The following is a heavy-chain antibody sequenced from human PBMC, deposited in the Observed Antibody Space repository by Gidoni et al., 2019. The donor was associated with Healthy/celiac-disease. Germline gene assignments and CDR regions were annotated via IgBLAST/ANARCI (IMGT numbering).Heavy chain of an antibody. CDR1: GFSLSNARMG. J-gene: IGHJ4*02. Sequence: QVTLKESGPVLVKPTETLTLTCTVSGFSLSNARMGVSWIRQPPGKALEWLAHIFSNDEKSYSPSLKSRLTISKDTSKSQVVLTMTNMDPVDTATYYCARILEYYDFWSGYYEGRQHSHFDYWGQGTLVTVSS. CDR3: ARILEYYDFWSGYYEGRQHSHFDY. CDR2: IFSNDEK. V-gene: IGHV2-26*01. D-gene: IGHD3-3*01.